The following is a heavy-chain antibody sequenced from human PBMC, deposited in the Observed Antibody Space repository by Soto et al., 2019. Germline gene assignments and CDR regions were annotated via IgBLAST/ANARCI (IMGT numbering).Heavy chain of an antibody. J-gene: IGHJ4*02. CDR2: ISTYDGNT. D-gene: IGHD2-15*01. CDR3: ARDRGRSCIGGTCSFDY. Sequence: QVQLVQSGAEVKNPGASVRVSCRASGYSFTIYGITWVRQAPGQGLVWMGWISTYDGNTNYAQNFHGRVSMARDTPTSTAYMELRSLRSDDTAVYYCARDRGRSCIGGTCSFDYWGQGTLVTVSS. CDR1: GYSFTIYG. V-gene: IGHV1-18*01.